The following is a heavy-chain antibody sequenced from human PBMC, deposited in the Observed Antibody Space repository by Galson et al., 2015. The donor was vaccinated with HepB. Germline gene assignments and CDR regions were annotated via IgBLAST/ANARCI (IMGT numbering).Heavy chain of an antibody. CDR3: WMIGTDFDY. J-gene: IGHJ4*02. CDR2: VWYDGTKQ. CDR1: GFVFSRHG. V-gene: IGHV3-33*01. D-gene: IGHD2-21*01. Sequence: SLRLSCAASGFVFSRHGMHWARQAPGKGLGWVAVVWYDGTKQYYSESVEGRFTISRDNSKNMVYPQMNSLRVEDTAVYYCWMIGTDFDYWGQGTLVTVSS.